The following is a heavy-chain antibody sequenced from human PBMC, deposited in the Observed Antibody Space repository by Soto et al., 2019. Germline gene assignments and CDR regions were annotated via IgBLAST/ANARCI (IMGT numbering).Heavy chain of an antibody. CDR2: MNPNSANT. V-gene: IGHV1-8*01. Sequence: QVHLVQSGAEVKQPGASVKVACKASGYTFTSYDINWVRQSTGQVLECMGWMNPNSANTGYAQKFQGRVTITRNTSISTAYMALSSLRSGDTAVYYCARELTGYSDYWGQGTLVTVSS. J-gene: IGHJ4*02. CDR1: GYTFTSYD. CDR3: ARELTGYSDY.